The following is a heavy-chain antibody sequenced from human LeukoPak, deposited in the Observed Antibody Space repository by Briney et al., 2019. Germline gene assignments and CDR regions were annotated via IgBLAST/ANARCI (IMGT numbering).Heavy chain of an antibody. V-gene: IGHV4-34*01. J-gene: IGHJ6*03. CDR1: GGPFSGYY. CDR3: ARGSPLLRDWNPRGWYYYYMDV. CDR2: IDHSGST. D-gene: IGHD1-1*01. Sequence: SETLSLTCAVHGGPFSGYYWNWIRQPPGKGLQWIGEIDHSGSTDYNPSLKSRVTLSVDASKNQFFLKLTSVTAADTAVYFCARGSPLLRDWNPRGWYYYYMDVWGKGTTVTVSS.